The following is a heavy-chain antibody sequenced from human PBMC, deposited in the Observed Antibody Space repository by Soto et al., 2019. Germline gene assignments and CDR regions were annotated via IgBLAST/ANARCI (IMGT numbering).Heavy chain of an antibody. CDR3: ARQIYDSDTGPNFQYYFDS. D-gene: IGHD3-22*01. Sequence: PGESLISCKGSGYSFAGYWITWVRQKPGKGLEWMGRIDPSDSQTYYSPSFRGHVTISVTKSITTVFLQWSSLRASDTAMYYCARQIYDSDTGPNFQYYFDSWGQGTPVTVSS. J-gene: IGHJ4*02. CDR2: IDPSDSQT. V-gene: IGHV5-10-1*01. CDR1: GYSFAGYW.